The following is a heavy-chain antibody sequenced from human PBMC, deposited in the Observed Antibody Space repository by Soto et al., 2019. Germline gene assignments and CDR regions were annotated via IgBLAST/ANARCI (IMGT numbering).Heavy chain of an antibody. CDR1: GYTFTSYG. CDR3: ARVGCSSTSCYTYPRYYYYYYGMDV. V-gene: IGHV1-18*04. D-gene: IGHD2-2*02. J-gene: IGHJ6*02. CDR2: ISAYNGNT. Sequence: ASVKVSCKASGYTFTSYGISWVRQAPGQGLEWMGWISAYNGNTNYAQKLQGRVTMTTDTSTSTAYMELRSLRSDDTAVYYCARVGCSSTSCYTYPRYYYYYYGMDVWGQGTTGTV.